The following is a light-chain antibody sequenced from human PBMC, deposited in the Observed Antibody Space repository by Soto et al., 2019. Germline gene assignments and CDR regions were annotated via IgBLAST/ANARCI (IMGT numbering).Light chain of an antibody. CDR1: SSDIGTYDH. J-gene: IGLJ1*01. V-gene: IGLV2-14*01. CDR3: ISYTVSKSYV. Sequence: QSVLTQPASVSGSPGQSITISCRGTSSDIGTYDHVAWFQQFPGKTPKLMIYSVSNRPSGVSYRFSGSKSGNTASLTISGLQAEDEADYYCISYTVSKSYVFGTGTKVTVL. CDR2: SVS.